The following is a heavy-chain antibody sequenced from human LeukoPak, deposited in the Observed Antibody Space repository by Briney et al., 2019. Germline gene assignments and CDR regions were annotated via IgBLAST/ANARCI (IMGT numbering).Heavy chain of an antibody. Sequence: ETLSLTCAVYGGSFSGYYWSWIRQAPGKGLEWVSAISGSGGSTYYADSVKGRFTISRDNSKNTLYLQMNSLRAEDTAVYYCAKGRSIAARPDFDYWGQGTLVTVSS. J-gene: IGHJ4*02. D-gene: IGHD6-6*01. CDR2: ISGSGGST. V-gene: IGHV3-23*01. CDR1: GGSFSGYY. CDR3: AKGRSIAARPDFDY.